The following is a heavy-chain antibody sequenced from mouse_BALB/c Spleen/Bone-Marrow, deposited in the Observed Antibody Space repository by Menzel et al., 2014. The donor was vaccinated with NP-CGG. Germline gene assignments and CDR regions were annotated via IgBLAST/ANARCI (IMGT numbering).Heavy chain of an antibody. Sequence: VQLQQPGAELVKPGASVKLSCTASGFNIKDTYMHWVKQSPEQGLEWIGRIDPANGNTKYDPKFQGKATITADTSSNTAYLQLSSLTSEDTAVYYCARWEYYAMDYWGQGTSVTVSS. CDR1: GFNIKDTY. CDR3: ARWEYYAMDY. J-gene: IGHJ4*01. V-gene: IGHV14-3*02. CDR2: IDPANGNT. D-gene: IGHD4-1*01.